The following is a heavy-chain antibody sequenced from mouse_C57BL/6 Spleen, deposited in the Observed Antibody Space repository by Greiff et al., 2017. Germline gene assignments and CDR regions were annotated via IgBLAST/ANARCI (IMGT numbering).Heavy chain of an antibody. Sequence: EVHLVESGGDLVKPGGSLKLSCAASGFTFSSYGMSWVRQTPDKRLEWVATISSGGSYTYYPDSVKGRFTISRDNAKNTLYLQMSSLKSEDTAMYYCARPLYGSSLYYAMDYWGQGTSVTVAS. V-gene: IGHV5-6*01. CDR1: GFTFSSYG. CDR2: ISSGGSYT. J-gene: IGHJ4*01. CDR3: ARPLYGSSLYYAMDY. D-gene: IGHD1-1*01.